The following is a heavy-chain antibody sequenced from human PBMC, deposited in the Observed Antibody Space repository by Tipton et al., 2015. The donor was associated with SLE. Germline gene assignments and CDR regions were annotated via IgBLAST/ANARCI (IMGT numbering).Heavy chain of an antibody. J-gene: IGHJ3*02. V-gene: IGHV6-1*01. D-gene: IGHD2-2*01. CDR1: GDSVSSNSAA. CDR2: TYYRSKWYN. Sequence: VKPSQTLSLTCAISGDSVSSNSAAWNWIRQSPSRGLEWLGRTYYRSKWYNDYAVSVKSRITINPDTSKNQFSLQLNSVTPEDTAVYYCAREDCSSTSCYQDAFDIWGQGTMVTVSS. CDR3: AREDCSSTSCYQDAFDI.